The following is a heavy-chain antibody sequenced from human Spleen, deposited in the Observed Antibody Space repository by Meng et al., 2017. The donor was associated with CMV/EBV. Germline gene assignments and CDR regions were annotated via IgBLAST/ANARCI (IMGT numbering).Heavy chain of an antibody. D-gene: IGHD3-16*01. CDR3: AREGAQYVWESWPQGLNF. CDR1: GSFSGYY. J-gene: IGHJ4*02. CDR2: VTHSGRI. V-gene: IGHV4-34*01. Sequence: GSFSGYYWTWIRQAPGKGLEWVGEVTHSGRINYNPSLKGRVTISVDASKNQFSVKLSSVTAADTAVYYCAREGAQYVWESWPQGLNFWGQGTLVTVSS.